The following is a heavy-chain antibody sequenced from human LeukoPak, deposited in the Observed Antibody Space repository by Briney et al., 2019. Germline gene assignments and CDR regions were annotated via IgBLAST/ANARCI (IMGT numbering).Heavy chain of an antibody. CDR1: GGTFSSYA. V-gene: IGHV1-69*05. CDR3: ARELIVVVPAPTWERYMDV. CDR2: IIPIFGTA. D-gene: IGHD2-2*01. Sequence: SVTVSCKASGGTFSSYAISWVRQAPGQGLEWMGGIIPIFGTANYAQKFQGRATITTDESTSTAYMELSSLRSEDTAVYYCARELIVVVPAPTWERYMDVWGKGTTVTVSS. J-gene: IGHJ6*03.